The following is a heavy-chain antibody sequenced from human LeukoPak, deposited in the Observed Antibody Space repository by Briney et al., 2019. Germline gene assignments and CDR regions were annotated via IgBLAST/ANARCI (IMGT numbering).Heavy chain of an antibody. Sequence: GGSLRLSXAASGFTFSSYSMNWVRQAPGKGLEWVSSISSSSSYIYYADSVKGRFTISRDNSNNMLYLLMNSLRADDTAVYYCAKGIRRYPEPSSWSCFDYWGQGTLVTVSS. D-gene: IGHD6-13*01. V-gene: IGHV3-21*04. CDR2: ISSSSSYI. CDR3: AKGIRRYPEPSSWSCFDY. J-gene: IGHJ4*02. CDR1: GFTFSSYS.